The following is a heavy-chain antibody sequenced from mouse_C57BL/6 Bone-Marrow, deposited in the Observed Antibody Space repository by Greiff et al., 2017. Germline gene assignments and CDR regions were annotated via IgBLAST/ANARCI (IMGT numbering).Heavy chain of an antibody. Sequence: EVMLVESGAGLVKPGGSLKLSCAASGFTFSSYAMSWVRQTPEKRLEWVAYISSGGDYIYYADTVKGRFTISRDNARNTLYLQMSSLKSEDTAMYYCTRVWDYYFDYWGQGTTLTVSS. CDR2: ISSGGDYI. V-gene: IGHV5-9-1*02. D-gene: IGHD4-1*01. J-gene: IGHJ2*01. CDR3: TRVWDYYFDY. CDR1: GFTFSSYA.